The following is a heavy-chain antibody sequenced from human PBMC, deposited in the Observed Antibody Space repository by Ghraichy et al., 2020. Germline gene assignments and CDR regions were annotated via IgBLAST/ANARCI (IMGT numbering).Heavy chain of an antibody. V-gene: IGHV1-2*02. D-gene: IGHD6-13*01. Sequence: ASVKVSCKASGYTFTGYYMHWVRQAPGQGLEWMGWINPNSGGTNYAQKFQGRVTMTRDTSISTAYMELSRLRSDDTAVYYCARDRRAAAGTAQRRSPPDYWGQGTLVTVSS. J-gene: IGHJ4*02. CDR3: ARDRRAAAGTAQRRSPPDY. CDR1: GYTFTGYY. CDR2: INPNSGGT.